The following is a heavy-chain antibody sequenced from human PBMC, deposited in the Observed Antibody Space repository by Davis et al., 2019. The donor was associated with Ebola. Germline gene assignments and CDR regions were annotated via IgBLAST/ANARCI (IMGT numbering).Heavy chain of an antibody. Sequence: GESLKISCAASGFTFSSYAMHWVRQAPGKGLEWVAVISYDGSNKYYADSVKGRFTISRDNAKNSLYLQMNSLRAEDTAVYYCARDWLSRTAARFRYGMDVWGQGTTVTVSS. CDR1: GFTFSSYA. CDR3: ARDWLSRTAARFRYGMDV. CDR2: ISYDGSNK. V-gene: IGHV3-30-3*01. D-gene: IGHD6-6*01. J-gene: IGHJ6*02.